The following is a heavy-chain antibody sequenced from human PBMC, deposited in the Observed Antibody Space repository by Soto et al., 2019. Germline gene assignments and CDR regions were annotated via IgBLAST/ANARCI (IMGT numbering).Heavy chain of an antibody. D-gene: IGHD6-6*01. CDR3: AKDIAARAPLVPWFDP. J-gene: IGHJ5*02. Sequence: EVQLVESGGGLVQPGRSLRLSCAASGFTFDDYAMHWVRQAPGKGLEWVSGISWNSGSIGYADSVKGRFTISRDNAKNYLYLQLNSPRAEDTALYYCAKDIAARAPLVPWFDPWGQGSLVTVSS. CDR2: ISWNSGSI. CDR1: GFTFDDYA. V-gene: IGHV3-9*01.